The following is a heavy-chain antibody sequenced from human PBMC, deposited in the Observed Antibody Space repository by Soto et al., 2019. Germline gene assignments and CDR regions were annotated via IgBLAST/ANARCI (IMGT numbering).Heavy chain of an antibody. D-gene: IGHD1-26*01. CDR1: GYTFTTYG. Sequence: QVHLVQSGAEVKKPGASVKVSCKASGYTFTTYGIAWVRQAPGQGLEWMGWISAYNANTDYAQRLQGRVTITTDTSTSTAHMELRSLRADDTAVYYCASGRYLDYWGQGTLVTVSS. V-gene: IGHV1-18*01. CDR3: ASGRYLDY. J-gene: IGHJ4*02. CDR2: ISAYNANT.